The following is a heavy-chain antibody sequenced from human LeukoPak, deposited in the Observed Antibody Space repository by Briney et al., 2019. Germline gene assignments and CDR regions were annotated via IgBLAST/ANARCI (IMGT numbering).Heavy chain of an antibody. CDR2: INHSGST. D-gene: IGHD6-19*01. V-gene: IGHV4-34*01. CDR3: ACGWYDNWFDP. J-gene: IGHJ5*02. CDR1: GGSFSGYY. Sequence: SETLSLTCAVYGGSFSGYYWSWLRQPPGKGLEWIGEINHSGSTNYNPSLKSRVTISVDTSKNQFSLKLSSVTAADTAVYHCACGWYDNWFDPWGQGTLVTVSS.